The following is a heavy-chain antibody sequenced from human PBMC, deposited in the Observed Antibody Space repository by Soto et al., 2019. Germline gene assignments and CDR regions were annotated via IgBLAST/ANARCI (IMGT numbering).Heavy chain of an antibody. Sequence: GVLRLSCAASGFTFSSYSMNWVRQAPGKGLEWVSYISSSSSTIYYADSVKGRFTISRDNAKNSLYLQMNSLRDEDTAVYYCARSYSGYHSPWFDPWGQGTLVTVSS. D-gene: IGHD5-12*01. V-gene: IGHV3-48*02. J-gene: IGHJ5*02. CDR2: ISSSSSTI. CDR3: ARSYSGYHSPWFDP. CDR1: GFTFSSYS.